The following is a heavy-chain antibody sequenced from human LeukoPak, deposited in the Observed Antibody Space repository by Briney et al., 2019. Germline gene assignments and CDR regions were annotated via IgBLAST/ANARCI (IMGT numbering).Heavy chain of an antibody. D-gene: IGHD2-15*01. V-gene: IGHV3-23*01. CDR1: GFTFSSYG. CDR3: AKDLQSFCSGGSCYYGF. Sequence: GGSLRLSCAASGFTFSSYGMSWVRQAPGKGLEWASAISGSGGSTYYADSVKGRFTISRDNSKNTLYLQMNSLRAEDTAVYYCAKDLQSFCSGGSCYYGFWGQGTLVTVSS. CDR2: ISGSGGST. J-gene: IGHJ4*02.